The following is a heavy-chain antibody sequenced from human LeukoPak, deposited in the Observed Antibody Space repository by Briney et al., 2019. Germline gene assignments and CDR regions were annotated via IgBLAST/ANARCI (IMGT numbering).Heavy chain of an antibody. Sequence: GGSLRLSCAASGFTFSSYDMHWVRQATGKGLEWVSAIGTAGDTYYPGSVKGRFTISRENAKNSLYHQMNSLRAGDTAVYYCARGIYYDSSGRDRYGMDVWGQGTTVTVSS. CDR1: GFTFSSYD. CDR3: ARGIYYDSSGRDRYGMDV. CDR2: IGTAGDT. V-gene: IGHV3-13*04. J-gene: IGHJ6*02. D-gene: IGHD3-22*01.